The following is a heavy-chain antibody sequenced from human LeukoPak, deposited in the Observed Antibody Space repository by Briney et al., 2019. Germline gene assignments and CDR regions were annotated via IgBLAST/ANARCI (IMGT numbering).Heavy chain of an antibody. CDR1: GFTFDNYA. J-gene: IGHJ3*02. V-gene: IGHV3-23*01. CDR2: IRGGGGVT. CDR3: AKCSANYYSDAFDI. D-gene: IGHD3-10*02. Sequence: GGSLRLSCAAPGFTFDNYAMNWVRQAPGKGLEWVSYIRGGGGVTRYSDSVKDRFTISRDNSKNTLYLQMNSLRAEDTAMYYCAKCSANYYSDAFDIWGRGTMVTVSS.